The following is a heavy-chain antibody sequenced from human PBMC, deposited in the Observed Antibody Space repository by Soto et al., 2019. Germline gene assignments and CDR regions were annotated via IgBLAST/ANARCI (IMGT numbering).Heavy chain of an antibody. CDR3: AKAPIVVVTAATAFDY. V-gene: IGHV3-23*01. Sequence: GGSLRLSCAASGFTFSRYSMNWVRQAPGKGLEWVSGISGSTGSTYYADSVKGRFTISRDNSKNTLYLQMNSLRAEDTAVYYCAKAPIVVVTAATAFDYWGQGTLVTVSS. CDR1: GFTFSRYS. CDR2: ISGSTGST. J-gene: IGHJ4*02. D-gene: IGHD2-2*01.